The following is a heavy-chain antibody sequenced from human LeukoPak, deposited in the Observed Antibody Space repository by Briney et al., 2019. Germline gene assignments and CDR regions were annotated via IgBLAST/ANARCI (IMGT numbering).Heavy chain of an antibody. J-gene: IGHJ6*02. CDR1: GYTFTGYY. CDR2: INPNSGGT. D-gene: IGHD3-22*01. CDR3: AKADLDYDSSGYYYYYYYGMDV. V-gene: IGHV1-2*02. Sequence: ASVKVSCKASGYTFTGYYMHWVRQAPGQGLEWMGWINPNSGGTNYAQKFQGRVTMTRDTSISTAYMELSRLRSDDTAVYYCAKADLDYDSSGYYYYYYYGMDVWGQGTTVTVSS.